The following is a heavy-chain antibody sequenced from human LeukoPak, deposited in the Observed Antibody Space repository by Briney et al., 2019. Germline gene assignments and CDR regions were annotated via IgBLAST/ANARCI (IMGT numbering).Heavy chain of an antibody. CDR2: IFPDGQT. D-gene: IGHD4-17*01. CDR1: GFTVSSNY. V-gene: IGHV3-53*01. Sequence: PGGSLRLSCAASGFTVSSNYMSWVRQAPGKGLEWVSLIFPDGQTYYADFVQGRFSISRDMSRNILFLDMSSLRAEDTAVFFCARANPVYGDFDYWGQGTLVTVSS. J-gene: IGHJ4*02. CDR3: ARANPVYGDFDY.